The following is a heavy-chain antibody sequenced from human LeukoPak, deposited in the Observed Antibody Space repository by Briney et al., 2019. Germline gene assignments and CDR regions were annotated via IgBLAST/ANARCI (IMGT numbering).Heavy chain of an antibody. CDR1: GYTFTYYY. CDR2: INPNSGDT. D-gene: IGHD2-2*01. CDR3: ARANFLYCSSTTCLFDY. J-gene: IGHJ4*02. V-gene: IGHV1-2*02. Sequence: ASVKVSFKASGYTFTYYYMHWVRQAPGQGFEWMGWINPNSGDTNYAQKFQGRVTMSRDTSISTAHMELSRLRSDDTAVYYCARANFLYCSSTTCLFDYWGQGTLVIVAS.